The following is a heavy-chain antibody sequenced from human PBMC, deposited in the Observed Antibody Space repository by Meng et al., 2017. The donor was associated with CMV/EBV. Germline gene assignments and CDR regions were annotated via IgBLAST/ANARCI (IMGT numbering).Heavy chain of an antibody. V-gene: IGHV3-33*01. J-gene: IGHJ4*02. CDR2: IWYDGSNK. Sequence: GESLKISCAASGFTFSSYGMHWVRQAPGKGLEWVAVIWYDGSNKYYADSVKGRFTISRDNSKNTLYLQMNSLRSDDTAVYYCARVPPSPLYFDYWGQGTLVTVSS. CDR1: GFTFSSYG. D-gene: IGHD2-2*01. CDR3: ARVPPSPLYFDY.